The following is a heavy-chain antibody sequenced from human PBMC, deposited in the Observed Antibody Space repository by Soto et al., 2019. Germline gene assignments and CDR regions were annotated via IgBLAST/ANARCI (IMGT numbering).Heavy chain of an antibody. D-gene: IGHD3-22*01. V-gene: IGHV1-8*01. J-gene: IGHJ6*02. Sequence: QVQLVQSGAEVRKPGASAKVSCKASGYTFTTYDINWVRQATGQGLEWMGWMNPNSGNTVYAQKFQGRVTMTRNTSINTADMELTSLTSDDTAVYYCARYHYYYGMDVWGQGTTVTVSS. CDR3: ARYHYYYGMDV. CDR2: MNPNSGNT. CDR1: GYTFTTYD.